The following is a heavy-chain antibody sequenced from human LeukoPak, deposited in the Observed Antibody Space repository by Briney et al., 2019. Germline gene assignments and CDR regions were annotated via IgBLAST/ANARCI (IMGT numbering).Heavy chain of an antibody. CDR1: GGSVSSNSYY. Sequence: SETLSLTCTVSGGSVSSNSYYWSWIRQPPGKGLEWIGYIYYSGSTNYNPSLKSRVTISLDTSKNQFSLKLSSVTAADTAVYYCARVDHYYDSSGYFLYFDYWGQGTLVTVSS. J-gene: IGHJ4*02. CDR3: ARVDHYYDSSGYFLYFDY. CDR2: IYYSGST. V-gene: IGHV4-61*01. D-gene: IGHD3-22*01.